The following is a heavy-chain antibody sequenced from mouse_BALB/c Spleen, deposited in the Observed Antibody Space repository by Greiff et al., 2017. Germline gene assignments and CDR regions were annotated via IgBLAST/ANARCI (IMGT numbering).Heavy chain of an antibody. CDR2: IDPETGGT. D-gene: IGHD1-1*02. J-gene: IGHJ2*01. Sequence: QVQLKESGAELVRPGASVTLSCKASGYTFTDYEMHWVKQTPVHGLEWIGAIDPETGGTAYNQKFKGKATLTADKSSSTAYMELRSLTSEDSAVYYGTRFGNFDYWGQGTTLTVAS. CDR3: TRFGNFDY. V-gene: IGHV1-15*01. CDR1: GYTFTDYE.